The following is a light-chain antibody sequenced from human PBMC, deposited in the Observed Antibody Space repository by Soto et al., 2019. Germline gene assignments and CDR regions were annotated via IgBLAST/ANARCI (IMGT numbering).Light chain of an antibody. CDR3: QHYGTSRVT. V-gene: IGKV3-20*01. Sequence: EIVLTQSPGTLSLSPGERATLSCRASQSVSSTYLAWYQHKPGQAPRLLIYGASSRTTGVPDRFSGSGSGTEFTLTISKLEPEDVAVYYCQHYGTSRVTFGPGTKVDFK. CDR1: QSVSSTY. CDR2: GAS. J-gene: IGKJ3*01.